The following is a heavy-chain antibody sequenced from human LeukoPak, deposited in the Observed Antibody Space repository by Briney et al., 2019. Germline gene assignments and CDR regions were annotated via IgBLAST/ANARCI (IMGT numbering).Heavy chain of an antibody. CDR3: ARDRGGGDSSIMDY. CDR2: IYASGST. Sequence: PSETLSLTCTVSGGSLSSYYWSWIRQPAGKGLEWIGRIYASGSTNYNPSLKSRVTISVDKSKNQFSLKLTSVTAADTAVYYCARDRGGGDSSIMDYWGQGTLVTVSS. J-gene: IGHJ4*02. D-gene: IGHD2-21*02. CDR1: GGSLSSYY. V-gene: IGHV4-4*07.